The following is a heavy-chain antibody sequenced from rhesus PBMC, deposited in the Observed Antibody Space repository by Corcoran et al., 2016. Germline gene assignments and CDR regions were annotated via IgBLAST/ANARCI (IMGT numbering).Heavy chain of an antibody. CDR1: GGSISSSNW. CDR3: ARQPLGY. V-gene: IGHV4-65*01. Sequence: QVQLQESGPGLVKPSETLSLTCAVSGGSISSSNWWSWIRQPPGKGLEWIWYISVSSGSTYYNPSLKSRFTISTDTSKNQFSLKLSSVTAADTAVYYCARQPLGYWGQGVLVTVSS. D-gene: IGHD1-38*01. J-gene: IGHJ4*01. CDR2: ISVSSGST.